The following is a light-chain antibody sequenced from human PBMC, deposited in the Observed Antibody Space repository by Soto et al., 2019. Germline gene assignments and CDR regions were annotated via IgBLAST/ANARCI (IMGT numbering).Light chain of an antibody. CDR1: SSDVGGYNY. V-gene: IGLV2-14*01. CDR2: DVS. CDR3: SSYTASSTLVV. J-gene: IGLJ2*01. Sequence: QSALTQPASVSRSPGQSITISCTGTSSDVGGYNYVSWYQQYPGKAPKLMIYDVSNRPSGVSTRFSGSKSGNTASLTISGLQAEDEGDYYCSSYTASSTLVVFGGGTKLTVL.